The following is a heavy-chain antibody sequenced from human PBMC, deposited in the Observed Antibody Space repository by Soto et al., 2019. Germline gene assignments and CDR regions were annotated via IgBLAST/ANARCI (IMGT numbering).Heavy chain of an antibody. CDR2: ISGSGGST. CDR1: GFTFSSYA. V-gene: IGHV3-23*01. CDR3: AKKGSPSGDHSNWYFDL. D-gene: IGHD7-27*01. J-gene: IGHJ2*01. Sequence: GESLKISCAASGFTFSSYAMSWVRQAPGKGLEWVSAISGSGGSTYYADSVKGRFTISRDNSKNTLYLQMDSLSADDTAVYFCAKKGSPSGDHSNWYFDLWGRGTLVTVSS.